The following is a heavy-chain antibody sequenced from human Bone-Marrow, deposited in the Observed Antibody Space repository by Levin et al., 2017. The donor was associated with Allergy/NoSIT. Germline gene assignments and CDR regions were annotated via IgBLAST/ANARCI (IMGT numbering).Heavy chain of an antibody. D-gene: IGHD4-17*01. CDR3: ARSKLNYDYGACRQNFES. J-gene: IGHJ5*01. CDR2: VYASGST. V-gene: IGHV4-4*07. CDR1: RGSISNHY. Sequence: SETLSLTCTVSRGSISNHYWNWIRQSAGKGLEWIGRVYASGSTNFNPSLKSRVTMSLDTSKNQFSLKLTSLTAADTAVYYCARSKLNYDYGACRQNFESWGQGKLVTVSS.